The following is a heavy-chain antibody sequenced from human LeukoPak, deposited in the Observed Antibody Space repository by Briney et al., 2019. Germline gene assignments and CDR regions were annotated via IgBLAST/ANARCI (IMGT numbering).Heavy chain of an antibody. CDR1: GFTVSDYY. D-gene: IGHD3-10*01. CDR2: IYGGGST. Sequence: GRSLRLSCAASGFTVSDYYMAWIRQAPGKGLECVSVIYGGGSTYCAESVRGRFTVSRDTSKNTVYLQMYSLRAEDTAVYYCATWPGAWYGEDTWGQGTLVTVSS. J-gene: IGHJ5*02. CDR3: ATWPGAWYGEDT. V-gene: IGHV3-53*01.